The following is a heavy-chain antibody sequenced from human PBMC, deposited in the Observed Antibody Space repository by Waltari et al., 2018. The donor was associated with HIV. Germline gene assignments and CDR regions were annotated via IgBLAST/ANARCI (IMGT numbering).Heavy chain of an antibody. J-gene: IGHJ4*02. Sequence: VSCKASGYTFTGYYMHWVRQAPGQGLEWMGWINPNSGGTNYAQKFQGRVTMTRDTSISTAYMELSRLRSDDTAVYYCARVGGGVAAIDYGDYSGPPEFDYWGQGTLVTVSS. D-gene: IGHD4-17*01. V-gene: IGHV1-2*02. CDR3: ARVGGGVAAIDYGDYSGPPEFDY. CDR2: INPNSGGT. CDR1: GYTFTGYY.